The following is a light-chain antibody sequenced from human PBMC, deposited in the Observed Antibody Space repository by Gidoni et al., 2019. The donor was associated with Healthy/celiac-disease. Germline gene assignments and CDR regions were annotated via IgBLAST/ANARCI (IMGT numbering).Light chain of an antibody. J-gene: IGKJ1*01. V-gene: IGKV1D-8*03. Sequence: VIWMTQSPSLLSASTGDRVTLSCRMSQSISSYLAWYPQKPGKAPELLIYAASTLQSGVPSRFSCSGSGTDFTLTISCLQSEDFATYYGQQYYSFPRTFGQGTKVEIK. CDR1: QSISSY. CDR2: AAS. CDR3: QQYYSFPRT.